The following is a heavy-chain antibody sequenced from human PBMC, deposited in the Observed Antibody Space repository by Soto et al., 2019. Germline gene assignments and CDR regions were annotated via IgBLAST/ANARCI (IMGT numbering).Heavy chain of an antibody. CDR3: ARASAYSTPWSFDN. CDR2: ISGFNGNT. CDR1: GYTFSRYG. V-gene: IGHV1-18*01. D-gene: IGHD6-13*01. Sequence: ASVKVSCKASGYTFSRYGISWVRQAPGQGLEWMGWISGFNGNTKESEKLRGRVTLTTDTAANTVHMELRGLRSDDTAVYYCARASAYSTPWSFDNWGQGTLVTVPQ. J-gene: IGHJ4*02.